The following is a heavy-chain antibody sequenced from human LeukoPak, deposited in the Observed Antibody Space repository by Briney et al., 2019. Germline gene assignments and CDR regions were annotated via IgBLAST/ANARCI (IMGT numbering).Heavy chain of an antibody. CDR1: GGSFSTYY. CDR3: ARGIKAGLGEAPAY. D-gene: IGHD3-10*01. CDR2: IKYSCST. J-gene: IGHJ4*02. V-gene: IGHV4-59*01. Sequence: PSETLSLTCTVSGGSFSTYYWSWIRQPPGKRLGWMGYIKYSCSTTYSPSLKSRVTISVDASKSQFSLKLTSVTAADTAVYYCARGIKAGLGEAPAYWGQGTLVTVSS.